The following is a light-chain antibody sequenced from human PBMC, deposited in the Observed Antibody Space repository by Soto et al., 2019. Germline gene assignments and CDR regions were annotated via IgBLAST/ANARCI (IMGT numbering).Light chain of an antibody. CDR1: QNVGGY. J-gene: IGKJ4*01. V-gene: IGKV3-11*01. Sequence: EIVLTQSPATLSLSPGERATLSCRASQNVGGYLAWYQQKPGQAPRLLISDATNRAAGIPARFSGIGSGTDFTLTISSLEPEDFAVYCCQQRNSSPLTFGGGTKVEIK. CDR3: QQRNSSPLT. CDR2: DAT.